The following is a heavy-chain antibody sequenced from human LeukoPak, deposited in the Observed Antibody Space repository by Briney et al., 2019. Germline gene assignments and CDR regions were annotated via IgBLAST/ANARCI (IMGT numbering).Heavy chain of an antibody. V-gene: IGHV3-30*18. D-gene: IGHD3-10*01. J-gene: IGHJ4*02. CDR1: GFIFRNYG. CDR2: ISYDGSNK. CDR3: AKDPVVRGAPIRPHY. Sequence: GGSLRLSCAASGFIFRNYGMNWVRQAPGKGLEWVAVISYDGSNKYYADSVKGRFTISRDNSKNTLYLQMNSLRAEDTAVYYCAKDPVVRGAPIRPHYWGQGTLVTVSS.